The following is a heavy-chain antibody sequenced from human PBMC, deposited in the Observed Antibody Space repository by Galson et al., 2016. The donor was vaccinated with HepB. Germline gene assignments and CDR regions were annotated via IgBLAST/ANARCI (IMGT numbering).Heavy chain of an antibody. V-gene: IGHV1-69*02. Sequence: SVKVSCKASGGTFTTYPITWVRQAPGQGPECLGRIIPLLGIPKYAQKFQGRVTITADKSTSTAYMELSSLRSEDTAVYYCARQKAVFALYYFDYWGQGTLVTVSS. CDR3: ARQKAVFALYYFDY. CDR2: IIPLLGIP. CDR1: GGTFTTYP. J-gene: IGHJ4*02.